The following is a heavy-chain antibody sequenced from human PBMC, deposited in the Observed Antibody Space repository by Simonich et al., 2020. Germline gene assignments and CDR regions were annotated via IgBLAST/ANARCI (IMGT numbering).Heavy chain of an antibody. CDR3: ARWIAVAGTGAYGMDV. Sequence: EFPLVEFGGGLVKPGGSLSLSFAASGFTFSSYSMNLVRQAPGKWLEWVSSISISSHYIDYADSVKCRFTISRDKAKNSLYLQMNILRAEDTAVYYCARWIAVAGTGAYGMDVWGQGTTVTVSS. CDR2: ISISSHYI. J-gene: IGHJ6*02. D-gene: IGHD6-19*01. CDR1: GFTFSSYS. V-gene: IGHV3-21*01.